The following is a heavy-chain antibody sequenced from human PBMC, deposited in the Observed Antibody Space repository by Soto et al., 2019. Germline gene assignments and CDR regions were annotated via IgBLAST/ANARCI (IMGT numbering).Heavy chain of an antibody. D-gene: IGHD5-18*01. CDR2: IYWDDDE. CDR3: AHRRDTAGGNWFDP. V-gene: IGHV2-5*02. J-gene: IGHJ5*02. CDR1: GFSLSTSGVG. Sequence: QITLKESGPTLVKPTQTLTLTCTFSGFSLSTSGVGVAWIRQPPGEALEWLALIYWDDDERYSPSLKSRLTITKVTSKNQLVLTITDMDPVDTATYYCAHRRDTAGGNWFDPWGQGTLVTVSS.